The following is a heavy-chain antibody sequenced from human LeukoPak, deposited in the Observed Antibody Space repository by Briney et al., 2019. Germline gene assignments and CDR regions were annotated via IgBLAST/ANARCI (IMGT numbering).Heavy chain of an antibody. V-gene: IGHV3-30*04. CDR2: ISYDGSNK. CDR3: ARDRGYSSGWYFGY. Sequence: QTGGSLRLSCAASGFTFSSYAMHWVRQAPGKGLEWVAVISYDGSNKYYADSVKGRFTISRDNSKNTLYLQMNSLRAEDTAVYYCARDRGYSSGWYFGYWGQGTLVTVSS. D-gene: IGHD6-19*01. CDR1: GFTFSSYA. J-gene: IGHJ4*02.